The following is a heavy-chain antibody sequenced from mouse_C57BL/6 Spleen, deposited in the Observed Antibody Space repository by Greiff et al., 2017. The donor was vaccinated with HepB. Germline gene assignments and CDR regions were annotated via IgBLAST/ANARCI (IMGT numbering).Heavy chain of an antibody. D-gene: IGHD3-1*01. J-gene: IGHJ1*03. V-gene: IGHV1-80*01. CDR1: GYAFSSYW. CDR3: ARSGASYWYFDV. Sequence: VKLQESGAELVKPGASVKISCKASGYAFSSYWMNWVKQRPGKGLEWIGQIYPGDGDTNYNGKFKGKATLTADKSSSTAYMQLSSLTSEDSAVYFCARSGASYWYFDVWGTGTTVTVSS. CDR2: IYPGDGDT.